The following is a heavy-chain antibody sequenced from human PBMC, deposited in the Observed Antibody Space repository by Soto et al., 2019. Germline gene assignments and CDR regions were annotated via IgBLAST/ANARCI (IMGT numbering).Heavy chain of an antibody. D-gene: IGHD6-13*01. CDR2: IYHSGST. CDR3: DRVSWGDSFDF. J-gene: IGHJ3*01. Sequence: SETLSLTCAVSGGSISSGGYSWSWIRQPPGKGQEWIGYIYHSGSTYYNPSLKSRVTISVDRSKNQFSLKLSSVTAADTAVYYCDRVSWGDSFDFWDQGTMITV. V-gene: IGHV4-30-2*01. CDR1: GGSISSGGYS.